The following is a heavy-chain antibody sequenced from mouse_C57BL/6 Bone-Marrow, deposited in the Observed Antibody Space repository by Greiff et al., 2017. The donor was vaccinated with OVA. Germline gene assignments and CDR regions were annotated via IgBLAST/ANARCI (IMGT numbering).Heavy chain of an antibody. CDR2: IRSKSNNYAS. D-gene: IGHD1-1*01. CDR3: VRQVPLNYYYGSSYAMDY. V-gene: IGHV10-1*01. J-gene: IGHJ4*01. CDR1: GFSFNTYA. Sequence: EVQGVESGGGLVQPKGSLKLSCAASGFSFNTYAMNWVRQAPGQGLEWVARIRSKSNNYASYYADSVKARFTISRDASASMLYLQMNNLKTEDTAMYYRVRQVPLNYYYGSSYAMDYWGQGTSVTVSS.